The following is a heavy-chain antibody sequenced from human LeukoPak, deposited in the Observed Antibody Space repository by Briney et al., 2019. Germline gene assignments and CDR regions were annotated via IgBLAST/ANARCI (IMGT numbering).Heavy chain of an antibody. Sequence: PSETLSLTCTVSGGSISSYYWSWIRQPPGKGLEWIGYIYYSGSTNYNPSLKSRVTISVDTSKNQFSLKLSSVTAVDTAVYYCARHMVNYYYYGMDVWGQGTTVTVSS. V-gene: IGHV4-59*08. CDR1: GGSISSYY. D-gene: IGHD5-18*01. CDR2: IYYSGST. J-gene: IGHJ6*02. CDR3: ARHMVNYYYYGMDV.